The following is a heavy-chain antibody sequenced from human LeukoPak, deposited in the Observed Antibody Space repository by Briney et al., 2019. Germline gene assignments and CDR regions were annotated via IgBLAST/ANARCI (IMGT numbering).Heavy chain of an antibody. V-gene: IGHV3-21*01. J-gene: IGHJ3*02. CDR2: ISSSSSYI. D-gene: IGHD3-3*01. CDR1: GFTFSSYS. CDR3: ARVHYDFWSGDRNDAFDI. Sequence: PGGSLRLPCAASGFTFSSYSMNWVRQAPGKGLEWVSSISSSSSYIYYADSAKGRFTISRDNAKNSLYLQMNSLRAEDTAVYYCARVHYDFWSGDRNDAFDIWGQGTMVTVSS.